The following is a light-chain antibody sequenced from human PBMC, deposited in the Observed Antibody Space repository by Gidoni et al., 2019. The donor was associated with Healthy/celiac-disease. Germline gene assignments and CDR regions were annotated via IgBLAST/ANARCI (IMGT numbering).Light chain of an antibody. CDR2: DAS. CDR1: QDISNY. CDR3: RQYDNLPPT. Sequence: DIQMTQSPSSLSASVGDRVTITCQASQDISNYLNWNQQKPGKAPKLLIYDASNLETGVPSRFSGSGSGTDFTFTISSLQPEDIATYYCRQYDNLPPTFGQGTKVEIK. V-gene: IGKV1-33*01. J-gene: IGKJ1*01.